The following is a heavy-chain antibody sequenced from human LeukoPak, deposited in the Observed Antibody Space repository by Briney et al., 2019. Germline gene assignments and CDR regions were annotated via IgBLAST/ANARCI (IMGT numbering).Heavy chain of an antibody. D-gene: IGHD3-16*02. V-gene: IGHV1-18*01. CDR2: ISAYNGNT. J-gene: IGHJ6*03. CDR1: GYTFTSYG. Sequence: GASVKVSCKASGYTFTSYGISWVRQAPGQGLEWMGWISAYNGNTNYAQKLQGRVTMTTDTSTSTAYMELSSLRSEDTAVYYCARDSRLRLGELSRDYYYYYYMDVWGKGTTVTVSS. CDR3: ARDSRLRLGELSRDYYYYYYMDV.